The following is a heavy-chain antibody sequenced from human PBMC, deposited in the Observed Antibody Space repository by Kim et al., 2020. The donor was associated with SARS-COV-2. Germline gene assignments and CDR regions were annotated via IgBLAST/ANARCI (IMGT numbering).Heavy chain of an antibody. J-gene: IGHJ5*02. CDR3: VRDSRPVSNWLDP. V-gene: IGHV4-59*01. Sequence: NANPSPKSRVTISVDTAKNQFSLERSSVTAADTAVYYCVRDSRPVSNWLDPWGQGTLVIVSS.